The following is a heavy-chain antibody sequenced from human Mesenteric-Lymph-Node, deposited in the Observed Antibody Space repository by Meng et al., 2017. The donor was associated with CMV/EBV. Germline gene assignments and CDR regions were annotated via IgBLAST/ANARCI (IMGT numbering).Heavy chain of an antibody. CDR3: ARDPSRSCSGGSCYWFDP. D-gene: IGHD2-15*01. CDR1: GFTFSTHS. Sequence: GESLKISCAASGFTFSTHSFTWVRQAPGKGLEWVASISDTSGYIYYADSLKGRFTISRDNAKNSLSLQMNSLRVEDTAVYYCARDPSRSCSGGSCYWFDPWGQGTLVTVSS. CDR2: ISDTSGYI. V-gene: IGHV3-21*01. J-gene: IGHJ5*02.